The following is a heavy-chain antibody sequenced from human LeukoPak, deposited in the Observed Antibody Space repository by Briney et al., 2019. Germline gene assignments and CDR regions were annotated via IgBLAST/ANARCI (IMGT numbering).Heavy chain of an antibody. CDR3: ARESRPNGAFDY. CDR2: IYSGGSI. D-gene: IGHD4-17*01. Sequence: GGSLRLSCAVSGLTVSSNYMNWVRQAPGKGLEWVSVIYSGGSIYYRDSVKGRFTISRDNSKNSLYLQMNSLRAEDTAVYYCARESRPNGAFDYWGQGTLVTVSS. V-gene: IGHV3-53*01. CDR1: GLTVSSNY. J-gene: IGHJ4*02.